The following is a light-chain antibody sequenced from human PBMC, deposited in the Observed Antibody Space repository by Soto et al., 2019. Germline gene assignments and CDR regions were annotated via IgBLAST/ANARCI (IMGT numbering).Light chain of an antibody. J-gene: IGKJ4*01. CDR1: QSVRSTY. V-gene: IGKV3-20*01. CDR2: GIS. Sequence: ENVLTQSPGTLSLSPGERATLSCRASQSVRSTYLAWYQQKPGQAPRLLIYGISSRATGVPDRFSGSGSGTDFTLTISRLEPEDLAVYYCQQYSSYPLTFGGGTKVEIK. CDR3: QQYSSYPLT.